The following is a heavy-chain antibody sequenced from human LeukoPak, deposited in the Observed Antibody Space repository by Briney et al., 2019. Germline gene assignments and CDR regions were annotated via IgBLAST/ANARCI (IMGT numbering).Heavy chain of an antibody. CDR3: ARDRGHIVVVTAITFDI. D-gene: IGHD2-21*02. Sequence: ASVKVSCKASGYTFTSYGISWVRQAPGQGLEWMGWISAYNGNTNYAQKLQGRVTMTTDTSTSRAYMELRSLRSDDTAVYYCARDRGHIVVVTAITFDIWGQGTMVTVSS. CDR2: ISAYNGNT. CDR1: GYTFTSYG. V-gene: IGHV1-18*01. J-gene: IGHJ3*02.